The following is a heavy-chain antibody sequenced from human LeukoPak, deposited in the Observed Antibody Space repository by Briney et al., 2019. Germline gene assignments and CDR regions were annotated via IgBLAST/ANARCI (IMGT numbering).Heavy chain of an antibody. CDR3: ASRPGADIGPLDY. CDR1: TFTFSSYA. CDR2: ISGSDSGGTT. Sequence: GGSLRLSCAASTFTFSSYAMSWVRQAPGKGLEWVSVISGSDSGGTTYYADSVKGRFTISRDNAKNTLYPEMNSLRAEDTAVYYCASRPGADIGPLDYWGQGALVTVSS. V-gene: IGHV3-23*01. J-gene: IGHJ4*02. D-gene: IGHD2-2*01.